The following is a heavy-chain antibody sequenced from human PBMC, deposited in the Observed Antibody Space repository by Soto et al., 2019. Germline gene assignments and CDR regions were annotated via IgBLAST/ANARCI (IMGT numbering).Heavy chain of an antibody. CDR1: GGSIGTSSYY. Sequence: PSETLSLTCAVSGGSIGTSSYYWGWIRQSPGKGLEWIGSINHIGNTYLRPSLKDRVTMSVDKSKNSFSLKLRSATAAETGLYYCSRRAPEMFDPWGQGTLFPVSP. CDR2: INHIGNT. J-gene: IGHJ5*02. CDR3: SRRAPEMFDP. V-gene: IGHV4-39*01.